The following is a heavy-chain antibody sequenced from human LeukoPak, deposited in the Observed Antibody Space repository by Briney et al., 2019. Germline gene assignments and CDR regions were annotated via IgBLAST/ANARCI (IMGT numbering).Heavy chain of an antibody. Sequence: GGSLRLSCAASGFTFSTYGMHWVRQAPGKGLEWVAFIRYDGSNKYYADSVKGRFTISRDNSKNALYLQMNSLRAEDTAVHYCAKDHYYGDYADYWGQGTLVTVSS. CDR2: IRYDGSNK. CDR1: GFTFSTYG. CDR3: AKDHYYGDYADY. V-gene: IGHV3-30*02. D-gene: IGHD4-17*01. J-gene: IGHJ4*02.